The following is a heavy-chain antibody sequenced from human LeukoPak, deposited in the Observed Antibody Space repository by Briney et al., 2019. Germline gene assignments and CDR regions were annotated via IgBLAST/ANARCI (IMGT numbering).Heavy chain of an antibody. CDR2: IKQDGSEK. CDR3: AKAHLLDWLLPFDY. Sequence: GGSLRLSCEASGFTFSNYWMSWVRQAPGKGLEWVANIKQDGSEKYFVGSVMGRFTISRDNAKNTLYLQMNSLRGEDTGVYYCAKAHLLDWLLPFDYWGQGTLVTVSS. CDR1: GFTFSNYW. V-gene: IGHV3-7*04. J-gene: IGHJ4*02. D-gene: IGHD3/OR15-3a*01.